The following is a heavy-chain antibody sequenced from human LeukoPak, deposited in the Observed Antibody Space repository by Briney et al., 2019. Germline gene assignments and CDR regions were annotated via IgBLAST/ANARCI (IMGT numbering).Heavy chain of an antibody. CDR1: GFTFYTYA. CDR3: ARVLGDDFWSGYLADV. Sequence: GGSLRLSCAASGFTFYTYAMSWVRQAPGKGLEWVSAISGRGDSTNYADSVKGRFTISRDNSKNTLYLQMNSLRAEDTAVYYCARVLGDDFWSGYLADVWGKGTTVTISS. CDR2: ISGRGDST. D-gene: IGHD3-3*01. V-gene: IGHV3-23*01. J-gene: IGHJ6*04.